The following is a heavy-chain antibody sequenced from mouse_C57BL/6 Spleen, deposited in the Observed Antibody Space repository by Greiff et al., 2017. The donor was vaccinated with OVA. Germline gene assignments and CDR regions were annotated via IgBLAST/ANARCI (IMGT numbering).Heavy chain of an antibody. CDR2: INPNNGGT. CDR1: GYTFTDYY. Sequence: EVQLQQSGPELVKPGASVKISCKASGYTFTDYYMNWVKQSHGKSLEWIGDINPNNGGTSYNQKFKGKATLTVDKSSSTAYMELRSLTSEDSAVYYCARGQLRLRPNYYAMDYWGQGTSVTVSS. D-gene: IGHD3-2*02. CDR3: ARGQLRLRPNYYAMDY. V-gene: IGHV1-26*01. J-gene: IGHJ4*01.